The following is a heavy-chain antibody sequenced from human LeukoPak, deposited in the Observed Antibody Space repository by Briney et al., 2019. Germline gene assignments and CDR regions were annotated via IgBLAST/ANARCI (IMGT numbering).Heavy chain of an antibody. V-gene: IGHV1-18*01. CDR3: ASYPRYSSSPPFDY. Sequence: ATVKVSCKASGYTFTSYGISWVRQAPGQGREWMGWISAYNGNTNYAQKLQGRVTMTTDTSTSTAYMELRRLRSDDTAVYYCASYPRYSSSPPFDYWGQGTLVTVSS. D-gene: IGHD6-19*01. CDR2: ISAYNGNT. J-gene: IGHJ4*02. CDR1: GYTFTSYG.